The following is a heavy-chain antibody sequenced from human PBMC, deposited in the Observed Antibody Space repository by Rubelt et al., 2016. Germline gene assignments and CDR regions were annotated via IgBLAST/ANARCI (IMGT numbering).Heavy chain of an antibody. J-gene: IGHJ4*02. CDR1: GFSLSTSGMC. CDR3: ARTRADYDILTGYYIPMGFDY. CDR2: IDWDHDR. D-gene: IGHD3-9*01. Sequence: QVTLRESGPALVKPTQTLTLTCTFSGFSLSTSGMCVSWIRQPPGKALEWLARIDWDHDRYYSTSLKTRLTISKDTSKNQGVLTMTNMDPVDTATYYCARTRADYDILTGYYIPMGFDYWGQGTLVTVSS. V-gene: IGHV2-70*15.